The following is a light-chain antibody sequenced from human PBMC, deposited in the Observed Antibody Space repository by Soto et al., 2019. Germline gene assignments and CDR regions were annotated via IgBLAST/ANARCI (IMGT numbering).Light chain of an antibody. CDR3: QQYHTYLWT. CDR2: KAS. J-gene: IGKJ1*01. V-gene: IGKV1-5*03. Sequence: DSHMTKTKSTLSASVGERVTITCRASQTIINWLAWYQQKPGKAPKLLIYKASTLEGEVPLRFSGSGSETEFTLTINSLQPDDSATYYCQQYHTYLWTFCQ. CDR1: QTIINW.